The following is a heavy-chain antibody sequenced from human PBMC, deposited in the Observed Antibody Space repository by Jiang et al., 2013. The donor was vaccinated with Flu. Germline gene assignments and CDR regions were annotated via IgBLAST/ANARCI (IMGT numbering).Heavy chain of an antibody. CDR2: LFGSDDT. Sequence: KPTQTLTLTCRFSGFSLDTAGVAVGWFRQPPGRTLGVACTHLFGSDDTRHSPSLNNRLTITRDTSEDLVVLTVSNMDPMDTATYYCAHGTYYF. CDR3: AHGTYYF. J-gene: IGHJ4*01. V-gene: IGHV2-5*01. CDR1: GFSLDTAGVA.